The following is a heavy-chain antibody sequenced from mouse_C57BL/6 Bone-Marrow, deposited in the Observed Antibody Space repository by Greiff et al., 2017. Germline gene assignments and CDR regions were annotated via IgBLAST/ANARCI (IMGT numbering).Heavy chain of an antibody. Sequence: EVQLKESGPGLVKPSQSLSLTCSVTGYSITSGYYWNWIRQFPGNKLEWMGYISYDGSNNYNPSLKNRISITRDTSKNQFFLKLNSVTTEDTATYYCAYGSSYHWYFDVWGTGTTVTVSS. CDR3: AYGSSYHWYFDV. V-gene: IGHV3-6*01. CDR1: GYSITSGYY. D-gene: IGHD1-1*01. J-gene: IGHJ1*03. CDR2: ISYDGSN.